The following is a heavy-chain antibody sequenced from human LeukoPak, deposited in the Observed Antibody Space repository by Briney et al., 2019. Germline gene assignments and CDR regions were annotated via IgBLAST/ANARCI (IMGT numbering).Heavy chain of an antibody. CDR2: TYYRSKCHN. CDR3: AGDETGDLRFDP. CDR1: GDSVSSNSAA. J-gene: IGHJ5*02. D-gene: IGHD7-27*01. V-gene: IGHV6-1*01. Sequence: SQTLSLTCAISGDSVSSNSAAWNWIRQSPSRGLEWLGRTYYRSKCHNDYAVSVRSRITINPDTSKNQFSLQLNSVTPEDTAVYYCAGDETGDLRFDPWGQGTLVTVSS.